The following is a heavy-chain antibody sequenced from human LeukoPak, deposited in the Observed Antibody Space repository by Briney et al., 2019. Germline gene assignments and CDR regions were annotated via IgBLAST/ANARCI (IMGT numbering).Heavy chain of an antibody. Sequence: ASVKVSCKASGYAFSGYDMHWVRQAPGQGLEWMGWINPNTGETNYAQRFQGRVSMTRDTSISIAYMELSSLRSEDTAVYYCARFDGRVVPAVRWGLPSRKYYYYGMDVWGQGTTVTVSS. CDR1: GYAFSGYD. J-gene: IGHJ6*02. D-gene: IGHD2-2*01. CDR2: INPNTGET. CDR3: ARFDGRVVPAVRWGLPSRKYYYYGMDV. V-gene: IGHV1-2*02.